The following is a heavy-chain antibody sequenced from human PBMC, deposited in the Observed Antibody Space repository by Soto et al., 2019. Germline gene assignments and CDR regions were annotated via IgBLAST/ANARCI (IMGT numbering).Heavy chain of an antibody. CDR2: INPNSGGT. V-gene: IGHV1-2*02. J-gene: IGHJ4*02. CDR1: GYTFTGYY. Sequence: QVQLVQSGAEVKKPGASVKVSCKASGYTFTGYYMHWVRQAPGQGLEWMGWINPNSGGTNYAQKFQGRVTMTRDTSISTAYMELSRLRSDDTAVYYCARGTVVRGWYGPRDYWGQGTLVTVSS. D-gene: IGHD6-19*01. CDR3: ARGTVVRGWYGPRDY.